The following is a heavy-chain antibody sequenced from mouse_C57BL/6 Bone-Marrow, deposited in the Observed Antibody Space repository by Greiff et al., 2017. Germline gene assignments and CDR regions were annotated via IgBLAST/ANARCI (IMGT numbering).Heavy chain of an antibody. D-gene: IGHD2-4*01. V-gene: IGHV5-6*01. J-gene: IGHJ2*01. CDR2: ISSGGSYT. CDR1: GFTFSSYG. Sequence: EVQLVESGGDLVKPGGSLKLSCAASGFTFSSYGMSWVRQTPDKRLEWVATISSGGSYTNYPDSVKGRFTISRDNAKNTLYLQMSSLKSEDTAMYYCARQGIYYDYDDTFDYWGQGTTLTVSS. CDR3: ARQGIYYDYDDTFDY.